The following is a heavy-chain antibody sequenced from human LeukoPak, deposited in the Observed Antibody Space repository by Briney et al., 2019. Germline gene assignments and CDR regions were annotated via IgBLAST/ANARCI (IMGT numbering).Heavy chain of an antibody. CDR3: ARGSPPRRNYDSRGYYSYYFDY. CDR2: ISAYNGNT. D-gene: IGHD3-22*01. CDR1: GYTFTSYG. Sequence: ASVKVSCKASGYTFTSYGISCGRQAPGQGLEWMGWISAYNGNTHYAQKLQGRVTMTTDTSTSTVYMELRSLRSDDTAVYYCARGSPPRRNYDSRGYYSYYFDYWGQGTLVTVSS. J-gene: IGHJ4*02. V-gene: IGHV1-18*01.